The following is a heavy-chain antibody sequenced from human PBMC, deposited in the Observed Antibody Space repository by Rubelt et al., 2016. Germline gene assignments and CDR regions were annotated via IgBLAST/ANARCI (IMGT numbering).Heavy chain of an antibody. V-gene: IGHV4-59*08. Sequence: QVQLQESGPGLVKPSETLSLTCTVSGGSISSDYWSWIRQPPGKGLEWLGYIYYSGSTNYNPSLKSRVTITVDTSKNQFSPKLGPVTAAETAVYYCARHKDTIFTSPFDYWGQGTLVTVSS. CDR1: GGSISSDY. CDR3: ARHKDTIFTSPFDY. J-gene: IGHJ4*02. CDR2: IYYSGST. D-gene: IGHD2-15*01.